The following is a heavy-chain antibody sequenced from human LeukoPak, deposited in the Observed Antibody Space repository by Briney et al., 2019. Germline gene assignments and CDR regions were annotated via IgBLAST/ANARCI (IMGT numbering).Heavy chain of an antibody. CDR2: ISGSSGHT. D-gene: IGHD3-22*01. Sequence: GGSLRLSCAASGLTFSSYAMSWVRQAPGKGLEWVSAISGSSGHTYYADSVKGRFTISRDNSKNTLYLQMNSLRVEDTAVYYCARNDRGAFDIWGQGTMVTVSS. J-gene: IGHJ3*02. CDR1: GLTFSSYA. CDR3: ARNDRGAFDI. V-gene: IGHV3-23*01.